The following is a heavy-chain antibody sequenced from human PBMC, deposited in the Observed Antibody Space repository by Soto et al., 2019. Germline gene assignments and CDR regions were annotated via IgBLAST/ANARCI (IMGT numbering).Heavy chain of an antibody. J-gene: IGHJ6*02. Sequence: EVQLLESGGGLVQPGGSLRLSCAASGFTFSDYGMSWVRQAPGKGLEWVSGISGGGGTTNYADSVKGRSTISRDNSKNTVYLQMNSRRAEAAAVYYCTRSLITDNYYYGMNVWGQGAPVTVSS. D-gene: IGHD3-22*01. CDR3: TRSLITDNYYYGMNV. CDR1: GFTFSDYG. CDR2: ISGGGGTT. V-gene: IGHV3-23*01.